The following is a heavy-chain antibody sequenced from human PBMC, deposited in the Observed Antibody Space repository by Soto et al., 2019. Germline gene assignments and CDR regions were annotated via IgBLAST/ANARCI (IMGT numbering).Heavy chain of an antibody. CDR2: IYSGGAT. CDR1: GFTVSNNF. V-gene: IGHV3-66*01. CDR3: AGWGGYSSSSRGFDY. Sequence: EVQLVESGGGLVQPGGSLRLSCAASGFTVSNNFMSWVRQAPGKGLECVSVIYSGGATYNADSVKGRFTISRDNSKNTLYLQMNSLRVEDTAVYYCAGWGGYSSSSRGFDYWGQGTLVTVSS. D-gene: IGHD6-6*01. J-gene: IGHJ4*02.